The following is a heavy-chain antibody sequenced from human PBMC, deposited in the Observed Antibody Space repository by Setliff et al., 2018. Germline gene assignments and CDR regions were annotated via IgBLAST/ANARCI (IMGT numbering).Heavy chain of an antibody. CDR3: ARGRNVAARLLDT. V-gene: IGHV4-34*01. CDR1: GGTFSDYY. Sequence: SETLSLTCTAYGGTFSDYYWTWIRQPPGKGLEWIGEINHSGTTNYNPSLKSRVTISVDTSKNQFSLTMSSVTAADAAVYYCARGRNVAARLLDTWGPGSLVTVSS. CDR2: INHSGTT. J-gene: IGHJ5*02. D-gene: IGHD6-6*01.